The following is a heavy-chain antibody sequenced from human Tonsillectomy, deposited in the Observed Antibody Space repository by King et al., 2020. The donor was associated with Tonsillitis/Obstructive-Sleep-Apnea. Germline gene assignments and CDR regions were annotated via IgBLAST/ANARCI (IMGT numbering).Heavy chain of an antibody. CDR2: IDWDDDK. CDR3: ARRYVDTHMVDYLDY. CDR1: GFSLTTSGMC. Sequence: TLKESGPALVKPTQILTLTCTFSGFSLTTSGMCVSWIRQPPGKALEWLARIDWDDDKYYSTSLKTRLTISKDTSKNQVVLTMTDMDPVDTATYYCARRYVDTHMVDYLDYWGQGTLVTVSS. J-gene: IGHJ4*02. V-gene: IGHV2-70*11. D-gene: IGHD5-18*01.